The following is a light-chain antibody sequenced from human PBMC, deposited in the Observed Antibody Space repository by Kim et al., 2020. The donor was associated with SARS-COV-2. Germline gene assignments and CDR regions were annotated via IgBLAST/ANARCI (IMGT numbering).Light chain of an antibody. CDR1: QSLVSSNGNTY. CDR3: MQGTHWPRT. V-gene: IGKV2-30*01. J-gene: IGKJ1*01. Sequence: DVVMTQSPLSLPVTLGQPASISCRSSQSLVSSNGNTYLNWFHQRPGQSPRRLIYKVSNRDSGVPDRFSGSGAGTDFTLEISRVEAEDIGVYYCMQGTHWPRTFGQGTKV. CDR2: KVS.